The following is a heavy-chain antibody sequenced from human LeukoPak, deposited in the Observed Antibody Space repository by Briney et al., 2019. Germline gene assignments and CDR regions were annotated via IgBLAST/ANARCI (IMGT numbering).Heavy chain of an antibody. V-gene: IGHV4-31*03. Sequence: SETLSLTCTVTGVSISRGGYYWNWIRQHPREGLEWIGYFYYSRTTSYNPSLKSRATISVDTSNNQFSLKLSSVTAADTAVYYCARGDYGLYFFDSWGRGTLVTVSS. J-gene: IGHJ4*02. CDR3: ARGDYGLYFFDS. D-gene: IGHD4-17*01. CDR2: FYYSRTT. CDR1: GVSISRGGYY.